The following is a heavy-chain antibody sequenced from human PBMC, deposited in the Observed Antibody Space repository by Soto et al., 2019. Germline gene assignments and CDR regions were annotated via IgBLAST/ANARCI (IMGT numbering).Heavy chain of an antibody. CDR1: GGTFSNYA. Sequence: ASVKVSCKASGGTFSNYAITWVRQAPGQGLEWMGWISAYNGNTNYAQKLQGRVTMTTDTSTSTAYMELRSLRSDDTAVYYCAREDPPSFYWGQGTLVTVSS. V-gene: IGHV1-18*01. CDR2: ISAYNGNT. J-gene: IGHJ4*02. D-gene: IGHD2-2*01. CDR3: AREDPPSFY.